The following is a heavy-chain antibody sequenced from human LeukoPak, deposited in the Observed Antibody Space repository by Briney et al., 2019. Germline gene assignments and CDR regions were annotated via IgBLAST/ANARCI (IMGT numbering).Heavy chain of an antibody. D-gene: IGHD6-19*01. CDR1: GGSISSYY. CDR2: IYTSGST. V-gene: IGHV4-4*07. Sequence: SETLSLTCTVSGGSISSYYWSWIRQPPGKGLEWIGRIYTSGSTNYNPSLKSRVTMSVDTSKNQFSLKLSSVTAADTAVYYCARDGDSSGWYDGGFFDYWGQGTLVTVSS. CDR3: ARDGDSSGWYDGGFFDY. J-gene: IGHJ4*02.